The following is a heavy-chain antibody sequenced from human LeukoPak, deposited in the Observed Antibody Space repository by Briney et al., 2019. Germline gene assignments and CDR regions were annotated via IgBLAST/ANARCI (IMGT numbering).Heavy chain of an antibody. CDR2: ISSSGSTI. CDR3: ARDQGASMVRGVIYYMDV. V-gene: IGHV3-48*04. J-gene: IGHJ6*03. CDR1: GFTFTNAW. Sequence: GGSLRLSCEASGFTFTNAWMNWVRQAPGKGLEWVSYISSSGSTIYYADSVKGRFTISRDNAKNSLYLQMNSLRAEDTAVYYCARDQGASMVRGVIYYMDVWGKGTTVTISS. D-gene: IGHD3-10*01.